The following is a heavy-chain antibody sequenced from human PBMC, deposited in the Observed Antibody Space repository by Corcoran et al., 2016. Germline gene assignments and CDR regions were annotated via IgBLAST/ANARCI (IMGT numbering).Heavy chain of an antibody. CDR2: ISYDGSNK. Sequence: QVQLVESGGGVVQPGRSLRLSCAASGFTFSSYGMHWVRQAPGKGLEWVAVISYDGSNKYYADSVKGRFTISRDNSKNTLYLQMHRLRAEDTAVYYCAKIEQLVKLYYDGMDVWGQGTTVTVSS. V-gene: IGHV3-30*18. J-gene: IGHJ6*02. CDR3: AKIEQLVKLYYDGMDV. CDR1: GFTFSSYG. D-gene: IGHD6-6*01.